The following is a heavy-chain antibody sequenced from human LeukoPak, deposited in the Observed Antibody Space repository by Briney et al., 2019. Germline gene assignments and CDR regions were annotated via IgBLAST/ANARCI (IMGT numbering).Heavy chain of an antibody. Sequence: GRSLRLSCAASGFTFSSYAMHWVRQAPGKGREWVAVISYDGSSKYYADSVKGRFTNSRDNSKNPLYLQMNNLRAEDPAVYYCARRLDWYGSGSYYFDYWGQGTLVTVSS. CDR2: ISYDGSSK. CDR3: ARRLDWYGSGSYYFDY. J-gene: IGHJ4*02. V-gene: IGHV3-30*04. CDR1: GFTFSSYA. D-gene: IGHD3-10*01.